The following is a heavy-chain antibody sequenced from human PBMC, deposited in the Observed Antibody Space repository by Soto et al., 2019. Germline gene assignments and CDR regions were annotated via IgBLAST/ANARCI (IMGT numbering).Heavy chain of an antibody. CDR3: VQTTGWPGFDF. V-gene: IGHV3-53*01. Sequence: EVQLVESGGGLIQPGGSLRLSCAASGFAVSSKYMTWVRQAPGKGLEWVSVIYGGGTTYYADSVKVRFTISRDTSKNTLYLQINSLRAEDTAVYYCVQTTGWPGFDFWGQGTLVTVSS. CDR1: GFAVSSKY. CDR2: IYGGGTT. D-gene: IGHD6-19*01. J-gene: IGHJ4*02.